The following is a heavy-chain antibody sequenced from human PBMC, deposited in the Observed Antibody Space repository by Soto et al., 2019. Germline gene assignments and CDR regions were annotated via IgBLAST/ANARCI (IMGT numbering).Heavy chain of an antibody. V-gene: IGHV3-15*07. D-gene: IGHD1-26*01. CDR2: IKSKTDGGTT. Sequence: EVQLVESGGGLVKPGGSLRLSCAASGFTFSNAWMNWVRQAPGKGLECVGRIKSKTDGGTTDYAAPVKGRFTISRDDSKNTLYLQMNSLKTEDTAVYYCTTTLVTRRGSYPNGMDVWGQGTTVTVSS. J-gene: IGHJ6*02. CDR1: GFTFSNAW. CDR3: TTTLVTRRGSYPNGMDV.